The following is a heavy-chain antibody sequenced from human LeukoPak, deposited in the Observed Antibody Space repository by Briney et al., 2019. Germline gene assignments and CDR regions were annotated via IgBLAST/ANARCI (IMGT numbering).Heavy chain of an antibody. CDR3: ARGKYSSGYLYYFDY. J-gene: IGHJ4*02. D-gene: IGHD3-22*01. CDR1: GGSISSYY. CDR2: IYYSGST. V-gene: IGHV4-59*01. Sequence: PSETLSLTCTVSGGSISSYYWSWIRQPPGKGLEWIGYIYYSGSTNYNPSLKSRVTISVDTSKNQFSLKLSSVTAADTAVYYCARGKYSSGYLYYFDYWGQGTLVTVSS.